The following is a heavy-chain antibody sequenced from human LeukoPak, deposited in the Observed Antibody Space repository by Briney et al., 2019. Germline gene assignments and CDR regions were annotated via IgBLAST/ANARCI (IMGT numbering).Heavy chain of an antibody. Sequence: AAVKVSCKASGYTFIHYFMHWVRQAPGQGPEWMGRDNSNSGDTEYAQNFQGRVTMTRDTTITTVYMELISLTSDDTAVYYCARDLSSTANWELDSWGQGTLVTVSS. V-gene: IGHV1-2*06. D-gene: IGHD7-27*01. J-gene: IGHJ4*02. CDR1: GYTFIHYF. CDR2: DNSNSGDT. CDR3: ARDLSSTANWELDS.